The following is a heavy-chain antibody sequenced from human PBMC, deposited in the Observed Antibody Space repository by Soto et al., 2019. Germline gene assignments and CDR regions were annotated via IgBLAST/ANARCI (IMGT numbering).Heavy chain of an antibody. CDR1: GFTFSSYA. D-gene: IGHD3-22*01. V-gene: IGHV3-23*01. J-gene: IGHJ4*02. Sequence: GGSLRLSCAASGFTFSSYAMSWVRQAPGKGLEWVSAISGSGGSTYYADSVKGRFTITRDNSKNTLYLQMNSLRAEDTAVYYCAKSRRDYYDSSGYPPGYFDYWGQGTLVTVSS. CDR3: AKSRRDYYDSSGYPPGYFDY. CDR2: ISGSGGST.